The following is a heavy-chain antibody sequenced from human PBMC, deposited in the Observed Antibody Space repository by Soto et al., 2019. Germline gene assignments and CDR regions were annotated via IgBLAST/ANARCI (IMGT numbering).Heavy chain of an antibody. CDR2: ISGSGGST. D-gene: IGHD3-9*01. CDR3: AKDRPRGYDILTGYYNVLFDY. Sequence: GGSLRLSCAASGFTFSSYAMSWVRQAPGKGLEWVSAISGSGGSTYYADSVKGRFTISRDNSKNTLYLQMNSLRAEDTAVYYCAKDRPRGYDILTGYYNVLFDYWGQGTLVTVSS. CDR1: GFTFSSYA. V-gene: IGHV3-23*01. J-gene: IGHJ4*02.